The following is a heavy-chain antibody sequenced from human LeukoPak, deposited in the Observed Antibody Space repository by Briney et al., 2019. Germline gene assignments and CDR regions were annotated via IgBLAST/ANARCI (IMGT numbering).Heavy chain of an antibody. D-gene: IGHD3-22*01. CDR1: GGTFSSYA. CDR3: ARVTGYVIEDYFDY. Sequence: SVKVSCKASGGTFSSYAIGWVRQAPGQGLEWMGGIIPIFGTANYAQKFQGRVTITADKSTSTAYMELSSLRSEDTAVYYCARVTGYVIEDYFDYWGQGTLVTVSS. J-gene: IGHJ4*02. CDR2: IIPIFGTA. V-gene: IGHV1-69*06.